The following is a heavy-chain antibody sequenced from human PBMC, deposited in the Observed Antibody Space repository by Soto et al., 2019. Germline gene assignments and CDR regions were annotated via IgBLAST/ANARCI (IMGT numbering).Heavy chain of an antibody. D-gene: IGHD2-21*02. Sequence: GGSLRLSCAASGFTVTNSYMAWVRLIPGKGLEWVAYIKPDGSATYYVDSVKGRFTISRDNAKNSLYLQMNSLRVEDTSVYYCARAGYCGPGCYYYFDYWGQGTLVTVSS. V-gene: IGHV3-7*01. J-gene: IGHJ4*02. CDR2: IKPDGSAT. CDR3: ARAGYCGPGCYYYFDY. CDR1: GFTVTNSY.